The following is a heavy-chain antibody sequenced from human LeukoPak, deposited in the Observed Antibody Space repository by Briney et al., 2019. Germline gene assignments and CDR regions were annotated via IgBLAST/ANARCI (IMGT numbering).Heavy chain of an antibody. CDR3: ARPQIEYSSFSGGQGYFDY. D-gene: IGHD6-6*01. CDR2: IYPGDSDT. CDR1: GYTFTNYW. V-gene: IGHV5-51*01. J-gene: IGHJ4*02. Sequence: GESLKISCKGSGYTFTNYWIGWVRQMPGKGLEFMGIIYPGDSDTRYSPSFQGQVTISVDKSINTAYLQWSSLKASDTAMYYCARPQIEYSSFSGGQGYFDYWGQGTLVTVSS.